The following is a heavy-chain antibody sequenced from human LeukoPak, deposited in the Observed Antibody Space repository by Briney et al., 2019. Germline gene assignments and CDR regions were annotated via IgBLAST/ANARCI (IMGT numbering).Heavy chain of an antibody. CDR3: ARGAVDTAMGYYFDY. CDR2: INHSGST. J-gene: IGHJ4*02. CDR1: GGSFSGYY. V-gene: IGHV4-34*01. Sequence: SETLSLTCAVYGGSFSGYYWSWIRQPPGKGLEWIGEINHSGSTNYNPSLKSRVTISVGTSKDQFSLKLSSVTAADTAVYYCARGAVDTAMGYYFDYWGQGTLVTVSS. D-gene: IGHD5-18*01.